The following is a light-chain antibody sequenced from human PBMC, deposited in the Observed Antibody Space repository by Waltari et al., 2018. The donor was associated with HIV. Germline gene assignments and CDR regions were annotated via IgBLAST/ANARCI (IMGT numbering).Light chain of an antibody. CDR1: SSDVGGYNY. CDR3: TSYTTSTTVI. V-gene: IGLV2-14*01. CDR2: EVS. J-gene: IGLJ2*01. Sequence: QSALTQPASVSGSPGQSITISCTGTSSDVGGYNYVSRYQHHPGKVPKLMIYEVSNRPAGVANLFTVSKSGNTSSLTISGLQAEDEADYYCTSYTTSTTVIFGGGTKLTVL.